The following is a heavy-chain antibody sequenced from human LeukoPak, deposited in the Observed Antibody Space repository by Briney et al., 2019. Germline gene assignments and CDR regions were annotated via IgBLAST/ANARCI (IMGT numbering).Heavy chain of an antibody. D-gene: IGHD2-2*01. J-gene: IGHJ3*02. CDR2: ISGSGAST. Sequence: GGSLRLSCAASGFTFSSYAMSWVRQAPGKGLEWVSAISGSGASTYYADSVKGRFTISRDNSKNTLYLQMNSLRAEDTAVYYCAKLIVVIPAASADAFDIWGQGTMVTVSS. V-gene: IGHV3-23*01. CDR1: GFTFSSYA. CDR3: AKLIVVIPAASADAFDI.